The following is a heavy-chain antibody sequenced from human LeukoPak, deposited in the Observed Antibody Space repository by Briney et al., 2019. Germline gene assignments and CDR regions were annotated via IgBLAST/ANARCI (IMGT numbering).Heavy chain of an antibody. J-gene: IGHJ6*03. V-gene: IGHV1-8*03. CDR3: ARVGSGTDRYYYYYMDV. Sequence: ASVKVSCKASGYTFTSYDINWVRQATGQGLEWMGWMNPNSGNTGYAQKFQGRVTITRNTSISTAYMELSSLRSEDTAVYYCARVGSGTDRYYYYYMDVWGKGTTVTVSS. D-gene: IGHD3-10*01. CDR2: MNPNSGNT. CDR1: GYTFTSYD.